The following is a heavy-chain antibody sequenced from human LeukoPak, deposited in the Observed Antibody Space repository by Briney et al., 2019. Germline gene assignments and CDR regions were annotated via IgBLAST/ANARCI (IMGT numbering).Heavy chain of an antibody. CDR2: IYYSGST. V-gene: IGHV4-31*03. CDR3: ARVAVGARGFDY. D-gene: IGHD1-26*01. J-gene: IGHJ4*02. CDR1: GGSISSGGYY. Sequence: SSETLSLTCIVSGGSISSGGYYWSWIRQHPGKGLEWIGYIYYSGSTYYNPSLKSRVTISVDTSKNQFSLKLSSVTAADTAVYYCARVAVGARGFDYWGQGTLVTVSS.